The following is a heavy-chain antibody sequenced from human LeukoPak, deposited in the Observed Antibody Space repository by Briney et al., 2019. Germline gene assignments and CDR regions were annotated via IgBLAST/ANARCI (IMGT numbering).Heavy chain of an antibody. V-gene: IGHV1-69*04. CDR3: ARSASGSYSYFDY. J-gene: IGHJ4*02. Sequence: SVKVSCKASGGTFSSYAISWVRQAPGQGLEWMGRIIPILGIANYAQKFQGRVTITADKSTSTAYMELRSLRSDDTAVYYCARSASGSYSYFDYWGQGTLVTVSS. CDR2: IIPILGIA. CDR1: GGTFSSYA. D-gene: IGHD1-26*01.